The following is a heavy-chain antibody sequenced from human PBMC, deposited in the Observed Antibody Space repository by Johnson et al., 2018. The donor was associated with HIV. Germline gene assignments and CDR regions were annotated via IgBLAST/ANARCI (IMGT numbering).Heavy chain of an antibody. Sequence: QVQLVESGGGVVQPGRSPRLSCAASGFTFSSYAMHWVRQAPGKGLEWVAVISYDGSNKYYADSVKGRFTISRDNANNSLYLQMNSLRAEDTAVYYCAGRDLLRAFDIWGQGTMVTVSS. CDR1: GFTFSSYA. CDR3: AGRDLLRAFDI. CDR2: ISYDGSNK. J-gene: IGHJ3*02. V-gene: IGHV3-30-3*01. D-gene: IGHD2-15*01.